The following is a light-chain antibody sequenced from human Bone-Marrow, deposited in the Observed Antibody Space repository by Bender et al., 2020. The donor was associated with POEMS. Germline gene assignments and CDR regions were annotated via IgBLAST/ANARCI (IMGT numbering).Light chain of an antibody. V-gene: IGLV3-21*02. CDR2: DDS. CDR3: QVWDISSDHWV. CDR1: NIGGKS. J-gene: IGLJ3*02. Sequence: SYVLTQPPSVSVAPGQTASITCGGNNIGGKSVHWYQLRPGQAPVLVVYDDSDRPSGIPERFSGSTSGNTATLTISRVAAGDEADYYCQVWDISSDHWVFGGGTKLTVL.